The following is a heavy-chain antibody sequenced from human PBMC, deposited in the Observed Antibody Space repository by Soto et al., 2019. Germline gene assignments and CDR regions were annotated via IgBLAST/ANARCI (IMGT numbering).Heavy chain of an antibody. CDR2: ICSRSQTI. J-gene: IGHJ4*02. CDR3: AREDIMGTRSFDY. CDR1: GFMFSGYS. D-gene: IGHD1-26*01. V-gene: IGHV3-48*02. Sequence: GGSLRLSCGVSGFMFSGYSMNWVRQAPGKGLEWLSYICSRSQTIYYADSVKGRFTISRDNAKNSLYLQMNSLRDGDTAVYFCAREDIMGTRSFDYWGQGALVTVSS.